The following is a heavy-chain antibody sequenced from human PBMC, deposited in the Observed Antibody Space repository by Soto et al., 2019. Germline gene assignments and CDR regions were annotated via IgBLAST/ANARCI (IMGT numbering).Heavy chain of an antibody. CDR1: GYTFTSYG. CDR2: ISAYNGNT. D-gene: IGHD6-13*01. J-gene: IGHJ6*02. V-gene: IGHV1-18*01. CDR3: ARDPGIAAAGPIYYYYGMDV. Sequence: QVQLVQSGAEVKKPGASVKVSCKASGYTFTSYGISWVRQAPGQGLEWMGWISAYNGNTNYAQKLQGRVTMTTDTSTSTAYKELRSLRSDDTAVYYCARDPGIAAAGPIYYYYGMDVWGQGTTVTVSS.